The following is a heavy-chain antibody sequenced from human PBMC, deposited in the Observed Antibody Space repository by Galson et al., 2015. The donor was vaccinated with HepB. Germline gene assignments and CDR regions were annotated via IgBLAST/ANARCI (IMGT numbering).Heavy chain of an antibody. J-gene: IGHJ6*02. CDR1: GFTFSDYY. V-gene: IGHV3-11*06. CDR2: ISSSSSYT. Sequence: SLRLSCAASGFTFSDYYMSWIRQAPGKGLEWVSYISSSSSYTNYADSVKGRFTISRDNAKNSLYLQMNSLRAEDTAVYYCARDHVTVTTGESGSYYYYGMDVWGQGTTVTVSS. D-gene: IGHD4-17*01. CDR3: ARDHVTVTTGESGSYYYYGMDV.